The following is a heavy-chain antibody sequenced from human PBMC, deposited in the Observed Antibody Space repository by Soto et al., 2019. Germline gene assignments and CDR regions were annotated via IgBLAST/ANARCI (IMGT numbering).Heavy chain of an antibody. D-gene: IGHD3-16*01. CDR2: IHSDGTA. CDR3: TAEFWAAPDP. Sequence: GGSLRLSCAASGVTVRTNYMNWVHQAPGKGLQWVSVIHSDGTAYYADSVKGRFTISRDVSKNTLYLQMNSLRAEERAFYYCTAEFWAAPDPWGQGTLVPVSS. J-gene: IGHJ5*02. CDR1: GVTVRTNY. V-gene: IGHV3-53*01.